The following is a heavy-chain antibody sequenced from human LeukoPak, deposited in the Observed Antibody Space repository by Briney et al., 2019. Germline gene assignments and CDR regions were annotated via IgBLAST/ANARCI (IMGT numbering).Heavy chain of an antibody. V-gene: IGHV4-34*01. CDR1: GGSFSGYY. J-gene: IGHJ4*02. D-gene: IGHD2-15*01. CDR3: ARGSQSLGYCSGGSCRAKIFDY. Sequence: SETLPLICAVYGGSFSGYYWSWIRQPPGKGLEWIGEINHSGSTNYNPSLKSRVTISVDTSKNQFSLKLSSVTAADTAVYYCARGSQSLGYCSGGSCRAKIFDYWGQGTPVTVSS. CDR2: INHSGST.